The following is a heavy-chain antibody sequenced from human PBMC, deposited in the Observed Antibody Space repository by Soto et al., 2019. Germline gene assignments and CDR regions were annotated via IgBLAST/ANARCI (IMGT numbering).Heavy chain of an antibody. V-gene: IGHV3-30-3*01. D-gene: IGHD4-17*01. J-gene: IGHJ4*02. Sequence: QVQLVESGGGVVQPGRSLRLSCAASGFTFSSYAMHWVRQAPGKGLEWGAVISYDGSNKYYADSVKGRFTISSDNSKNTLYLQMNSLRAEDTAVYYCARGGLDYAPTEYYFGYWGQGTLVTVSS. CDR3: ARGGLDYAPTEYYFGY. CDR1: GFTFSSYA. CDR2: ISYDGSNK.